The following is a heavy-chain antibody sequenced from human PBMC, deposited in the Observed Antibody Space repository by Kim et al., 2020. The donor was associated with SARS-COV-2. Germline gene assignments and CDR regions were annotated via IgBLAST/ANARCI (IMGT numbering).Heavy chain of an antibody. V-gene: IGHV3-23*01. CDR1: GFTFSSYA. D-gene: IGHD6-19*01. CDR3: AKSPYSSGWFGDY. Sequence: GGSLRLSCVASGFTFSSYAMSWVRQAPGKGLEWVSDIRGNGGITNYADSVRGRFTISRDNSKNTLYLQMNNLRAEDTALYYCAKSPYSSGWFGDYWGQGT. CDR2: IRGNGGIT. J-gene: IGHJ4*02.